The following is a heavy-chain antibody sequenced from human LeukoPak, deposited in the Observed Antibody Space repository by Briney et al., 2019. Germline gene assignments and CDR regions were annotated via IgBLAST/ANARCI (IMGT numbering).Heavy chain of an antibody. V-gene: IGHV1-2*02. CDR1: GYTFTDYY. Sequence: ASVKVSCKASGYTFTDYYMHWVRQAPGQGLEWMGWINPNSGGANYAQKFQGRVTMTRDTSISTAYMELSRLRSDDTAVYYCARDLSVMVRGDNWFDPWGQGTLVTVSS. D-gene: IGHD3-10*01. CDR3: ARDLSVMVRGDNWFDP. J-gene: IGHJ5*02. CDR2: INPNSGGA.